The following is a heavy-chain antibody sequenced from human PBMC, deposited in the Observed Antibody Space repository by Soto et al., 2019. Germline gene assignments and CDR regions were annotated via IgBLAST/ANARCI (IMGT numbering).Heavy chain of an antibody. CDR3: ARGDCSSTSCYVYYYGMDV. V-gene: IGHV3-21*01. D-gene: IGHD2-2*01. CDR1: GFTFSSYS. Sequence: GGSLRLSCAASGFTFSSYSMNWVRQAPGKGLEWVSSISSSSSYIYYADSVKGRFTISRDNAKNSLYLQMNSLRAEDTAVYYCARGDCSSTSCYVYYYGMDVWGQGTTVTVSS. CDR2: ISSSSSYI. J-gene: IGHJ6*02.